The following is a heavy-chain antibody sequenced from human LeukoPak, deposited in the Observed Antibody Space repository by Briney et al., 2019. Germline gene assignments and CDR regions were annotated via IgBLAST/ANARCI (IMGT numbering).Heavy chain of an antibody. D-gene: IGHD2-2*01. CDR1: GGSISSYN. CDR2: IYTSGST. J-gene: IGHJ3*02. V-gene: IGHV4-4*07. CDR3: ARGYCSSTSCYADAFDI. Sequence: SETLSLTCTVSGGSISSYNWSWIRQPAGKGLEWIGRIYTSGSTNYNPSLKSRVTMSVDTSKNQFSLKLSSVTAADTAVYYCARGYCSSTSCYADAFDIWGQGTMVTVSS.